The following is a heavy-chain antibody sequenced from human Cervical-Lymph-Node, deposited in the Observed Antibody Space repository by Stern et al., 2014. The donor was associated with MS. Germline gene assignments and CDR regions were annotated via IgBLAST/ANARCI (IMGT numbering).Heavy chain of an antibody. CDR1: GFTFSSHW. V-gene: IGHV3-74*02. D-gene: IGHD4-17*01. Sequence: EDQLVESGGGLVQPGGSLRLSCAASGFTFSSHWMHWVRQAPGKGLVWVSRISTDGSIINYAESVKGRFTISRDNAKNTLYLQMNSLRAEDTAVYYCARTVTTLDDWGQGTLVTVSS. J-gene: IGHJ4*02. CDR2: ISTDGSII. CDR3: ARTVTTLDD.